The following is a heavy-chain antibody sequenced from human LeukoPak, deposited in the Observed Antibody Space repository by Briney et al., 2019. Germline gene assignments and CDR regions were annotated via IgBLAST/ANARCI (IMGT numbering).Heavy chain of an antibody. CDR3: ARVQIVVVPAAIRNYYMDV. Sequence: ASVKVSCKASGYTFTGYYMHWVRQAPGQGLEWMGWINPNSGGTTYAQKFQGRVTMTRDTSISTAYMELSRLRSDYTAVYYCARVQIVVVPAAIRNYYMDVWGKGTTVTVSS. V-gene: IGHV1-2*02. J-gene: IGHJ6*03. CDR2: INPNSGGT. D-gene: IGHD2-2*01. CDR1: GYTFTGYY.